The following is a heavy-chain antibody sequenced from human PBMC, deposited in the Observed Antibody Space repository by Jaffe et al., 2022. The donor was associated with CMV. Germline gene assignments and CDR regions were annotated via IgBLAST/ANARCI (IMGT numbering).Heavy chain of an antibody. V-gene: IGHV4-59*01. Sequence: QVQLQESGPGLVKPSETLSLTCTVSGGSISSYYWSWIRQPPGKGLEWIGYIYYSGSTNYNPSLKSRVTISVDTSKNQFSLKLSSVTAADTAVYYCARVGGAVAGYFDYWGQGTLVTVSS. J-gene: IGHJ4*02. D-gene: IGHD6-19*01. CDR2: IYYSGST. CDR3: ARVGGAVAGYFDY. CDR1: GGSISSYY.